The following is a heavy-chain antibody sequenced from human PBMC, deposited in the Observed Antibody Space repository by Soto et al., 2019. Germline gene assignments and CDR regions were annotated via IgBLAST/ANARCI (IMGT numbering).Heavy chain of an antibody. Sequence: GGSLRLSCAASGFTFSSYGMHWVGQGPGKGLEWVAVIWYDGSNKYYADSVKGRFTISRDNSKKTLYLQRKRQREEDTAVEESSRETLVLYLPSAFDISGPGTMVTVSS. CDR3: SRETLVLYLPSAFDI. D-gene: IGHD2-2*02. CDR1: GFTFSSYG. J-gene: IGHJ3*02. V-gene: IGHV3-33*01. CDR2: IWYDGSNK.